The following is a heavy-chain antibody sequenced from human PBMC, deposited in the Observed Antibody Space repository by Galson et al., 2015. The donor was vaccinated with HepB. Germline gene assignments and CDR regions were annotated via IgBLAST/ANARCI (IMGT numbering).Heavy chain of an antibody. J-gene: IGHJ4*02. CDR2: ITGNGGRN. Sequence: SLRLSCAASGFTFSRYAMTWVRQAPGKGLEWISSITGNGGRNFYTNSVKGRFTISRDNSRNTVVLQLSGLRPEDTAVYYCAKDGIMVSNNPYQLHFWGQGTLVSVSS. V-gene: IGHV3-23*01. D-gene: IGHD2-8*01. CDR1: GFTFSRYA. CDR3: AKDGIMVSNNPYQLHF.